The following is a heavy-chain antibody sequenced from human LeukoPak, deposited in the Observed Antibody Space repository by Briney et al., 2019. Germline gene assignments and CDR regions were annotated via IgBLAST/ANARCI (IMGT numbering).Heavy chain of an antibody. J-gene: IGHJ3*02. D-gene: IGHD1-26*01. Sequence: GGSLRLSCAASGFTFDDYGMSWVRQAPGKGLEWVSSISSSSSYIYYADSVKGRFTISRDNAKNSLYLQMNSLRAEDTAVYYCARDHSGSYYCDAFDIWGQGTMVTVSS. V-gene: IGHV3-21*01. CDR2: ISSSSSYI. CDR1: GFTFDDYG. CDR3: ARDHSGSYYCDAFDI.